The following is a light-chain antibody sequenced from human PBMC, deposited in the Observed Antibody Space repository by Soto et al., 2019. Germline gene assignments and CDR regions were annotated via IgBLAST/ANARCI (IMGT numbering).Light chain of an antibody. CDR3: QQYESTPPT. CDR2: WAS. J-gene: IGKJ2*01. Sequence: DIVMTQFTDSLAVSLVESATINCKSSQSVLYSSNSKNYLAWYQQRPGQPPKLLIYWASTRESGVPDRFSGSGSGTDFTLTITSLQAEDVAVYYCQQYESTPPTFGQGTKLEIK. V-gene: IGKV4-1*01. CDR1: QSVLYSSNSKNY.